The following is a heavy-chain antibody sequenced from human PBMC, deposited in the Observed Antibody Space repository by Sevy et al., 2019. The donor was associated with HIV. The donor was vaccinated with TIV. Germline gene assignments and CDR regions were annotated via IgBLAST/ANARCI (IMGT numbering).Heavy chain of an antibody. V-gene: IGHV3-9*01. Sequence: GGSLRLSCAASGFTFDDYAMHWIRQAPGKGLEWVSGISWNSGSIGYADSVKGRFTISRDNAKNSLYLQMNSLRAEDTALYYCAKGRGSYYYYGMDVWGQWTTVTVSS. CDR1: GFTFDDYA. CDR2: ISWNSGSI. CDR3: AKGRGSYYYYGMDV. D-gene: IGHD1-26*01. J-gene: IGHJ6*02.